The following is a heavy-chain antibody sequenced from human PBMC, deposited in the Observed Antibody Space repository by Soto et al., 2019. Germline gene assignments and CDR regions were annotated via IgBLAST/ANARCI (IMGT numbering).Heavy chain of an antibody. V-gene: IGHV3-30-3*01. D-gene: IGHD6-19*01. J-gene: IGHJ4*02. CDR1: GFTFSSYA. CDR3: ATPDNWVAGTFLDY. Sequence: GGSLRLSCAASGFTFSSYAMHWVRQAPGKGLEWVAVISYDGSNKYYADSVKGRFTISRDNSKNTLYLQMNSLRAEDTAVYYCATPDNWVAGTFLDYWGQGTLVTVSS. CDR2: ISYDGSNK.